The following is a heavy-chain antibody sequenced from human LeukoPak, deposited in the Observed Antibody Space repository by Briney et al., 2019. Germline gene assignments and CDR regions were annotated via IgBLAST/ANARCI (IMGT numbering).Heavy chain of an antibody. CDR1: GFIFSDYY. J-gene: IGHJ4*02. CDR3: AKDSWALIAAAGSLDY. V-gene: IGHV3-11*01. CDR2: ISSSGPIT. Sequence: GGSLRLSCAASGFIFSDYYINWVRQAPGRGLEWLAYISSSGPITYYADSVKGRFTISRDNAKNSLYLQMNSLRAEDTALYYCAKDSWALIAAAGSLDYWGQGTLVTVSS. D-gene: IGHD6-13*01.